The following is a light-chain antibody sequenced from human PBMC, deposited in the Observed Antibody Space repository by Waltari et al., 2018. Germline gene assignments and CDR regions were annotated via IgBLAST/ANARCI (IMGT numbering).Light chain of an antibody. V-gene: IGKV1-5*03. CDR3: QQYDGHPST. CDR2: RVS. CDR1: QSITNW. Sequence: DIQMTQSPSTLSASVGDRVTITCRASQSITNWVAWYQQKPGMPPKRLIYRVSSLEAGVPSRFSGSGTGTEYSLTISSLQPADSATYYCQQYDGHPSTFGQGTKVEIK. J-gene: IGKJ1*01.